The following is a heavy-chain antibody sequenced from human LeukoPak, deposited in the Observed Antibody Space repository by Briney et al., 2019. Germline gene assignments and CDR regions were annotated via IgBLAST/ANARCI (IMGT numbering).Heavy chain of an antibody. CDR3: AKDLRVYSSSH. CDR2: ITSGGVTT. D-gene: IGHD6-6*01. V-gene: IGHV3-23*01. CDR1: GFTFSDYA. J-gene: IGHJ4*02. Sequence: PGGSLTLSCAASGFTFSDYAMTWVRQAPGKGLEWVSAITSGGVTTFYADSVKGRFTISRDNSKNTLYLQMNSLRAEDTAVYYCAKDLRVYSSSHWGQGTLVTVSS.